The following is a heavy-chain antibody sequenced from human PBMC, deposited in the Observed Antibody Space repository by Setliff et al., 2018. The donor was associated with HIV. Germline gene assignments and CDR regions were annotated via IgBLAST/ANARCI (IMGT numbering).Heavy chain of an antibody. CDR1: GFTFSDYW. Sequence: GGSLRLSCKAYGFTFSDYWMSWVRQAPGKGLEWVANIKEGGNEKYYVDSVKGRFTISRDNAKNSLYLQMNSLRAEDTAVYYCARAKPLRFLEWLPDYWGQGTLVTVSS. V-gene: IGHV3-7*01. CDR2: IKEGGNEK. J-gene: IGHJ4*02. CDR3: ARAKPLRFLEWLPDY. D-gene: IGHD3-3*01.